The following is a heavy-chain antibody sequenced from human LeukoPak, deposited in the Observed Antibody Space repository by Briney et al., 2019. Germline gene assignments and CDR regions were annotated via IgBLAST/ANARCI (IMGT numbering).Heavy chain of an antibody. CDR1: GFTFSDYY. CDR3: AGDSGTTGEVKFDP. J-gene: IGHJ5*02. V-gene: IGHV3-11*04. D-gene: IGHD1-7*01. CDR2: ISSSGSTI. Sequence: GGSLRLSCAASGFTFSDYYMSWIRQAPGKGLEWVSYISSSGSTIYYADSVKGRFTISRDNAKNSLYLQMNSLRAEDTAVYYCAGDSGTTGEVKFDPWGQGTLVTVSS.